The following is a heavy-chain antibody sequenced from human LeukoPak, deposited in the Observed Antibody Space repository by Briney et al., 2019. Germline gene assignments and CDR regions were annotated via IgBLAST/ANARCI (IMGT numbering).Heavy chain of an antibody. J-gene: IGHJ4*02. Sequence: SETLSLTCAVYGGSFSGYYWSWIRQPPGKGLEWIGEINHSGSTNYNPSLKSRVTISVDTSKNQFSLKLSSVTAADTAVYYCASFDTGWYFDYWGQGTLVTVSS. CDR1: GGSFSGYY. CDR3: ASFDTGWYFDY. V-gene: IGHV4-34*01. CDR2: INHSGST. D-gene: IGHD7-27*01.